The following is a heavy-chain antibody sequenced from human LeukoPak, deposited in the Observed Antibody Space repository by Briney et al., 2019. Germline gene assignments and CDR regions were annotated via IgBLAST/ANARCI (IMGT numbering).Heavy chain of an antibody. V-gene: IGHV1-24*01. Sequence: ASVKVSCKVSGYTLTELSMHWVRQAPGKGLEWMGGFDPEDGETIYAQKFQGRVTMTEDTSTDTAYMELSSLRSEDTAVYYCATRFPLGPLDYYGMDVWGQGTTVTVSS. CDR1: GYTLTELS. D-gene: IGHD2-21*01. J-gene: IGHJ6*02. CDR2: FDPEDGET. CDR3: ATRFPLGPLDYYGMDV.